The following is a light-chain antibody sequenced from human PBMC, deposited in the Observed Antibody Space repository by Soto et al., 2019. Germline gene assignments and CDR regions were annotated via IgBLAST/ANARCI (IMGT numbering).Light chain of an antibody. Sequence: EIVLTQSPGTLSLSPGEIATLSFSASQSVSNNYLAWYQQKPGQAPRLLIYGASTRATGIPARFSGSGSGTEFTLTISSLQSEDFAVYYCQQYTNWPRTFGQGTKVDIK. CDR1: QSVSNN. CDR3: QQYTNWPRT. CDR2: GAS. V-gene: IGKV3-15*01. J-gene: IGKJ1*01.